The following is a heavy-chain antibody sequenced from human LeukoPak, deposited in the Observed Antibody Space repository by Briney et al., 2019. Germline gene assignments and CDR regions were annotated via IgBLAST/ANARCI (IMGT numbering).Heavy chain of an antibody. J-gene: IGHJ4*02. CDR3: ARDNWGSLDY. CDR2: GVYPEST. V-gene: IGHV4-61*01. D-gene: IGHD7-27*01. CDR1: GGSVSSGSYY. Sequence: PSETPSLTCTVSGGSVSSGSYYWSWIRQPPGKGLDWIGYGVYPESTNYNPSLKSRVTISVDTSKRQFSLQLRSVTAADTAIYYCARDNWGSLDYWGQGILVTVSS.